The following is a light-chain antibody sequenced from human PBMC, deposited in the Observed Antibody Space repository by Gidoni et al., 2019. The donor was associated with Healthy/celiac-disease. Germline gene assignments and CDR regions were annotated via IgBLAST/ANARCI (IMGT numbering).Light chain of an antibody. Sequence: EIVLTQSPATLSLSPGERATLACSASQSVRSYLTWYQQKPGQAPRLLSYDASNRATGIPARLSGSGSGTDFTLTISSLEPEDFAVYYCQQRSNWPPETTFGGGTKVEIK. CDR3: QQRSNWPPETT. V-gene: IGKV3-11*01. CDR1: QSVRSY. CDR2: DAS. J-gene: IGKJ4*01.